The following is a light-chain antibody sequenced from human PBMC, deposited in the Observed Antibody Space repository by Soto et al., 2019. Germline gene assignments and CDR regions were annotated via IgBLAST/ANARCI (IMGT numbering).Light chain of an antibody. V-gene: IGLV2-14*01. Sequence: QSVLTQPASVSGSPGQSITISCTGTSSDVGGYNYVSWYQQHPGKAPKLMIYEVSNRPSGVSNRFSGSKSGNTASLTISGLQAEDEADYYCSSYTSSCTPFGTGTKLTVL. CDR3: SSYTSSCTP. CDR2: EVS. J-gene: IGLJ1*01. CDR1: SSDVGGYNY.